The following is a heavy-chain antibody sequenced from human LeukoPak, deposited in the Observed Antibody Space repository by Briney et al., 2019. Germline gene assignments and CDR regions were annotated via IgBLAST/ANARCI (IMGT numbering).Heavy chain of an antibody. J-gene: IGHJ4*02. D-gene: IGHD3-22*01. CDR3: ARDTDQYYYDSSGYP. CDR1: GFTLSSYS. CDR2: ISSSSSYI. Sequence: GGSLRLSCAASGFTLSSYSMNWVRQAPGKGLEWVSSISSSSSYIYYADSVKGRFTISRDNAKNSLYLQMNSLRAEDTAVYYCARDTDQYYYDSSGYPWGQGTLVTVSS. V-gene: IGHV3-21*01.